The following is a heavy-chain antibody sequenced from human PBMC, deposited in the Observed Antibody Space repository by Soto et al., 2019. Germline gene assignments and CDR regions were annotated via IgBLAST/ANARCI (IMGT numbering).Heavy chain of an antibody. CDR2: ISGSGGST. J-gene: IGHJ4*02. D-gene: IGHD2-21*01. V-gene: IGHV3-23*01. CDR3: AKAIVAAIFYFDY. Sequence: WGSLRLSCAASGCTFSSYAMSWVRQAPGKGLEWVSAISGSGGSTYYADSVKGRFTISRDNSKNTLYLQMNSLRAEDTAVYYCAKAIVAAIFYFDYWGQGTLVTVSS. CDR1: GCTFSSYA.